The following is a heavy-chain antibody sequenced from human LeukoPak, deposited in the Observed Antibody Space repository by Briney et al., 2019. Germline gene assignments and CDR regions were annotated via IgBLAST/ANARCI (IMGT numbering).Heavy chain of an antibody. CDR1: GFTFSSYA. J-gene: IGHJ4*02. CDR2: ISYDGSNK. V-gene: IGHV3-30*04. D-gene: IGHD4-23*01. Sequence: GGSLRLSCAASGFTFSSYAMYWGRQAPGKGLEGGAVISYDGSNKYHADPVKGRFTISRDNSKNTLYLEMNSLRAEDTAVYYCARNTDMTTVITVIDYWGQGTLVTVSS. CDR3: ARNTDMTTVITVIDY.